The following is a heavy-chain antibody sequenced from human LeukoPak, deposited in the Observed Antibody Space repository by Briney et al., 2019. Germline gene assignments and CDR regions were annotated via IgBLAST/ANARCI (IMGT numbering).Heavy chain of an antibody. CDR3: ASTSYYYGSGSYYISWFDP. D-gene: IGHD3-10*01. Sequence: SVKVSCKASGGTFSSYAISWVRQAPGQGLEWMGGIIPIFGTANYAQKFQGRVTITTDESTSTAYMEPSSLRSEDTAVYYCASTSYYYGSGSYYISWFDPWGQGTLVTVSS. CDR1: GGTFSSYA. V-gene: IGHV1-69*05. J-gene: IGHJ5*02. CDR2: IIPIFGTA.